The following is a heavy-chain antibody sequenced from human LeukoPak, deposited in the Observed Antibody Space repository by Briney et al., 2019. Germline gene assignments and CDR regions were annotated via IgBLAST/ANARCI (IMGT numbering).Heavy chain of an antibody. J-gene: IGHJ4*02. D-gene: IGHD3-10*01. CDR3: ARGSSRLIDY. V-gene: IGHV4-59*01. CDR2: IQYNGHT. CDR1: GGSISSYY. Sequence: SETLSLTCTVSGGSISSYYWSWIRQPPGKGLEWIGYIQYNGHTNYNPPLKSRVSISVDTSKNQFSLRLSSVTAADTAVYYCARGSSRLIDYWGQGILVTVSS.